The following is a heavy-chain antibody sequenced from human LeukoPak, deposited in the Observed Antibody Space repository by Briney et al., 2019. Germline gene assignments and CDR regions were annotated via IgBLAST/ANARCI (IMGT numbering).Heavy chain of an antibody. V-gene: IGHV3-74*01. J-gene: IGHJ4*02. D-gene: IGHD6-19*01. CDR1: GFTFSNYW. Sequence: GGSLRLSCAASGFTFSNYWMHWVRQAPGKGLMWVSRINSDGSGTTYADSVKGRFTISRDNAKNMLYLQMYSLRAEDTAVYYCARVTAVAGTSVGVDAWGQGILVTVS. CDR3: ARVTAVAGTSVGVDA. CDR2: INSDGSGT.